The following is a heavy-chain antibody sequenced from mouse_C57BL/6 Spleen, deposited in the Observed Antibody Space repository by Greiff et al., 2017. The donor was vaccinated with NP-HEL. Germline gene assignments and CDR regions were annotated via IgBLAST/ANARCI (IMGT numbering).Heavy chain of an antibody. CDR3: ARLITAGSMDD. CDR1: GYSFTGYY. D-gene: IGHD2-4*01. J-gene: IGHJ4*01. V-gene: IGHV1-42*01. CDR2: INPSTGGT. Sequence: EVQLQQSGPELVKPGASVKISCKASGYSFTGYYMNWVKQSPEKSLEWIGEINPSTGGTTYNQKFKAKATLTVDKSSSTAYMQLKSLTSEDSAVYYSARLITAGSMDDWGQGTAVTVSS.